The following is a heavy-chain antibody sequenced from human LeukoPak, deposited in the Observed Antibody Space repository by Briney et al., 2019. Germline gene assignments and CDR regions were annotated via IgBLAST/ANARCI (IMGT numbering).Heavy chain of an antibody. CDR2: INPNSGGT. CDR1: GYTFTDYY. V-gene: IGHV1-2*02. D-gene: IGHD3-10*01. CDR3: ARAFYYGSGSYYGY. Sequence: ASVKVSCKASGYTFTDYYMHWVRQAPGQGLEWMGWINPNSGGTNYAQKFQGRVAMTRDTSISTAYMELSRLRSDDTAVFYCARAFYYGSGSYYGYWGQGTLVTVSS. J-gene: IGHJ4*02.